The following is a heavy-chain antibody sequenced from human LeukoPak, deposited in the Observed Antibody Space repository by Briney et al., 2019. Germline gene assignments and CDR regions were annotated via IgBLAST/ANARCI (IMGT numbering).Heavy chain of an antibody. Sequence: SVKVSCKASGGTFSSYAISWVRQAPGQGLEWMGGIIPIFGTANYAQKFQGRVTITADESTSTAYMELSSLRSEDTAVYYCARDSTNDFWSGYRANWFDPWGREPWSPSPQ. J-gene: IGHJ5*02. V-gene: IGHV1-69*13. D-gene: IGHD3-3*01. CDR2: IIPIFGTA. CDR1: GGTFSSYA. CDR3: ARDSTNDFWSGYRANWFDP.